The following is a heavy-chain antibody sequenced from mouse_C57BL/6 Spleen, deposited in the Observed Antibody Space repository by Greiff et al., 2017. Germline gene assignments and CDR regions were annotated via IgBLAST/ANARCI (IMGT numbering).Heavy chain of an antibody. Sequence: QVQLKQPGAELVKPGASVKLSCKASGYTFTSYWMQWVKQRPGQGLEWIGEIDPSDSDTNYNQKFKGKATLTVDTSSSTAYMQLSSLTSEDSAVYYCASRDLLPYYWGQGTTLTVSS. CDR1: GYTFTSYW. V-gene: IGHV1-50*01. CDR2: IDPSDSDT. J-gene: IGHJ2*01. CDR3: ASRDLLPYY. D-gene: IGHD1-1*01.